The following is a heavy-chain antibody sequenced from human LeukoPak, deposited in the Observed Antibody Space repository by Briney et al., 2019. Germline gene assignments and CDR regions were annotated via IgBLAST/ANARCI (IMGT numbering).Heavy chain of an antibody. CDR2: IYYSGST. CDR3: ARGYSYYYYYMDV. J-gene: IGHJ6*03. CDR1: GGSISSYY. Sequence: SETLSLTCTVSGGSISSYYWSWIRQPPGKGLEWIGYIYYSGSTNYNPSLKSRVTISVDTSKNQFSLKLSSVTAADTAVYYCARGYSYYYYYMDVWGKGTTVTISS. D-gene: IGHD5-18*01. V-gene: IGHV4-59*01.